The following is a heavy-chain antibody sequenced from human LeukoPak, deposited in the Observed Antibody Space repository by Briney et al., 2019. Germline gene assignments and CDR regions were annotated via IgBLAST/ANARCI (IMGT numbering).Heavy chain of an antibody. CDR3: ARDPIGVCYIGCENWFDP. Sequence: SETLSLTCSVSGGSISSSSYYWGWIRQPPGKGLEWIGSIYHSGSTYYNPSLKSRVTISVDTSKNQFSLKLSSVTAADTAVYYCARDPIGVCYIGCENWFDPWGQGTLVTVSS. J-gene: IGHJ5*02. D-gene: IGHD2-8*01. CDR1: GGSISSSSYY. CDR2: IYHSGST. V-gene: IGHV4-39*07.